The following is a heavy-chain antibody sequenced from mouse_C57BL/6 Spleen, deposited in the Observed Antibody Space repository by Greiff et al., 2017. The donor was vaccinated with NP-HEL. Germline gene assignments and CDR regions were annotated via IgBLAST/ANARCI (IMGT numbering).Heavy chain of an antibody. Sequence: EVQGVESGGGLVQPGGSLKLSCAASGFTFSDYYMYWVRQTPEKRLEWVAYISNGGGSTYYPDTGKGRFTIARDNAKNTLYLQMSRLKSENTAMYYCARQGDYGSSDGAMDYWGQGTSVTVSS. CDR3: ARQGDYGSSDGAMDY. D-gene: IGHD1-1*01. CDR2: ISNGGGST. V-gene: IGHV5-12*01. J-gene: IGHJ4*01. CDR1: GFTFSDYY.